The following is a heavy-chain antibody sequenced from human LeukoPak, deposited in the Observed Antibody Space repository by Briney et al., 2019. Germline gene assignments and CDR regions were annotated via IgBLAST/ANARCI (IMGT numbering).Heavy chain of an antibody. J-gene: IGHJ4*02. D-gene: IGHD3-16*01. CDR2: SHYSGST. CDR1: GGSFSGYY. Sequence: PSETLSLTCAVYGGSFSGYYWSWIRQPPGKGLEWIGYSHYSGSTNYNSSLKSRVTISVDTSRSLFSLKLTSVTAADTAVYYCARVGSGFVDYWGQGTLVTVSS. V-gene: IGHV4-59*01. CDR3: ARVGSGFVDY.